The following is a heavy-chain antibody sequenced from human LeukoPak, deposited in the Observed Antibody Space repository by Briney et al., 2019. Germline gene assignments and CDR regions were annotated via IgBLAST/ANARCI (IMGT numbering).Heavy chain of an antibody. CDR3: AKDPPSASIARH. Sequence: GGSLRLSCAASGFTFSSYSMNWVRQAPGKGLEWVSSISSSSSYIYYADSVKGRFTISRDNAKNSLYLQMNSLRAEDTAVYYCAKDPPSASIARHGGQGTLVTVSS. J-gene: IGHJ4*02. D-gene: IGHD6-6*01. CDR2: ISSSSSYI. V-gene: IGHV3-21*04. CDR1: GFTFSSYS.